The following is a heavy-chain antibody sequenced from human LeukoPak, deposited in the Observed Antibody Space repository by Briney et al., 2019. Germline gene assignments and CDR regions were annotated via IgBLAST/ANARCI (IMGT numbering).Heavy chain of an antibody. CDR1: GGTFSSYA. V-gene: IGHV1-69*13. CDR3: ARGPESGYNRSPDYYYYYMDV. Sequence: SVKVSCKASGGTFSSYAISWVRQAPGQGLEWMGGIIPIFGTANYAQKFQGRVTITADESTSTAYMELSSLRSEDTAVYYCARGPESGYNRSPDYYYYYMDVWGKGTTVTVSS. D-gene: IGHD5-24*01. CDR2: IIPIFGTA. J-gene: IGHJ6*03.